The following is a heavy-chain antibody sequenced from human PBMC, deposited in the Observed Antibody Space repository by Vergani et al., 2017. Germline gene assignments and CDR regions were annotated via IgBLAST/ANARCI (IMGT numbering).Heavy chain of an antibody. CDR3: ARDVVVVAAENYYYYYGMDV. V-gene: IGHV1-18*01. CDR2: ISAYNGNT. Sequence: QVQLVQSGAEVKKPGASVNVSCKASGYTFTSYGISWVRQAPGQGLEWMGWISAYNGNTNYAQKLQGRVTMTTDTSTSTAYMELRSLRSDDTAVYYCARDVVVVAAENYYYYYGMDVWGQGTTVTVSS. CDR1: GYTFTSYG. D-gene: IGHD2-15*01. J-gene: IGHJ6*02.